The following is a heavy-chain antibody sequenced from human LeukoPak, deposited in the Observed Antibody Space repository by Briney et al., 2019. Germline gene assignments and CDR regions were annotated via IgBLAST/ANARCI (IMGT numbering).Heavy chain of an antibody. CDR1: GYTFTGYY. J-gene: IGHJ6*01. Sequence: GASVKLSCTASGYTFTGYYMQWVRQAPGQGLERMGWINPNSGGTTYEQKFQGRVTLTRDTSISTAYMELSRLRSDDTAVYYCARGAGRKLAVAGTRSYYGMVGWGQGATVTVSS. V-gene: IGHV1-2*02. CDR3: ARGAGRKLAVAGTRSYYGMVG. D-gene: IGHD6-19*01. CDR2: INPNSGGT.